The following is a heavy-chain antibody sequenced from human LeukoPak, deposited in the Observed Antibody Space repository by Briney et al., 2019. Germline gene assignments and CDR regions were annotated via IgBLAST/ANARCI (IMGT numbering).Heavy chain of an antibody. CDR1: GGSISGYY. D-gene: IGHD6-19*01. V-gene: IGHV4-59*01. Sequence: SETLSLTCSVSGGSISGYYWSWIRQPPGKGLEWVGYISYSGSTNYNPSLKSRVTISVDTSNNQFSLKLSSVTAADTAIYYCARDGRAGSLFAYWGQGTLVTVSS. CDR3: ARDGRAGSLFAY. CDR2: ISYSGST. J-gene: IGHJ4*02.